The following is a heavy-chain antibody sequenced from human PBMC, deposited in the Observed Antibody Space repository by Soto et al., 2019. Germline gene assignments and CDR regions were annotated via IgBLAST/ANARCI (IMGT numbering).Heavy chain of an antibody. D-gene: IGHD3-10*01. CDR2: IYYSGST. J-gene: IGHJ4*02. V-gene: IGHV4-59*01. Sequence: SETLSLTCTVSGDSISSYFWSWIRQPPGKGLEWIGYIYYSGSTNYNPSHKSRVTISVDTSKNQFSLKLTSVTAADTALYYCARRVYGSGSYYKYHFDYWGQGSLVTVSS. CDR3: ARRVYGSGSYYKYHFDY. CDR1: GDSISSYF.